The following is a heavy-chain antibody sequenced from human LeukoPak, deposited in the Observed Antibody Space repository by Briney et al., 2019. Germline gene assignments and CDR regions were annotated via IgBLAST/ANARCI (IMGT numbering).Heavy chain of an antibody. CDR3: ARDHIAAAEFYYFDY. D-gene: IGHD6-13*01. CDR1: GFTFSSYA. Sequence: GGSLRLSCAASGFTFSSYAMHWVRQAPGKGLEWVAVISYDGSNKYYADSVKGRFTISRDNSKNTLYLQMNSLRAEDTAVYYCARDHIAAAEFYYFDYWGQGTLVTVS. J-gene: IGHJ4*02. V-gene: IGHV3-30*04. CDR2: ISYDGSNK.